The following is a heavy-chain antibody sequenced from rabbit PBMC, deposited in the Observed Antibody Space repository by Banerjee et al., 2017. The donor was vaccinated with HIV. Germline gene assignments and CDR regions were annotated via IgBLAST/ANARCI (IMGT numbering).Heavy chain of an antibody. CDR3: ARDLAGVIGWNFNL. D-gene: IGHD4-1*01. CDR1: GFYD. Sequence: QQLVESGGGLVKPGASLTLTCTASGFYDMCWVRQAPGKGLEWIACINTSTGNTVYASWAKGRFTISKTSSTTVTLQMTRLTAADTATYFCARDLAGVIGWNFNLWGQGTLVTVS. J-gene: IGHJ4*01. V-gene: IGHV1S40*01. CDR2: INTSTGNT.